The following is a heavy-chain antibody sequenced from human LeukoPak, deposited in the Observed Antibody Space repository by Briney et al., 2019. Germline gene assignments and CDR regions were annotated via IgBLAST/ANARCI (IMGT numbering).Heavy chain of an antibody. CDR1: GYTFTGYY. D-gene: IGHD3-22*01. J-gene: IGHJ4*02. CDR2: INPNSGGT. Sequence: HWASVKVSCKASGYTFTGYYMHWVRQAPGQGLEWMGRINPNSGGTNYAQKFQGRVTMTRDTSISTAYMELSRLRSDDTAVYYCARSSTYYYDSSGYYDFDYWGQGTLVTVSS. V-gene: IGHV1-2*06. CDR3: ARSSTYYYDSSGYYDFDY.